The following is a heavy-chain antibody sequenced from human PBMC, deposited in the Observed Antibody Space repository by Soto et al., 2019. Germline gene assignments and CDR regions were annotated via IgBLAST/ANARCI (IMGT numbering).Heavy chain of an antibody. CDR3: ARGISSSWYGYYYYGMHV. D-gene: IGHD6-13*01. J-gene: IGHJ6*02. CDR1: GGSSSSYY. V-gene: IGHV4-59*01. Sequence: PSETLSLTCTVSGGSSSSYYWSWIRQPPGKGLEWIGYIYYSGSTNYNPSLKSRVTISVDTSKNQFSLKLSSVTAADTAVYHCARGISSSWYGYYYYGMHVWGQGTRVTVSS. CDR2: IYYSGST.